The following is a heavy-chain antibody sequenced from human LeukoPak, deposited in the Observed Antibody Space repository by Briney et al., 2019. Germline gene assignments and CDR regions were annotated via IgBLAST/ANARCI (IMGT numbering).Heavy chain of an antibody. CDR1: GFTFDDYA. D-gene: IGHD5-18*01. J-gene: IGHJ6*02. CDR3: AKDTRYSYGYGMDV. V-gene: IGHV3-9*01. CDR2: ITRNSGST. Sequence: GGSLRLSCAASGFTFDDYAMNWVRQAPGKGLEWVSGITRNSGSTGYADSVKGRFTISRDNAKNSLYLQMNSLRAEDTALYYCAKDTRYSYGYGMDVWGQGTTVTVSS.